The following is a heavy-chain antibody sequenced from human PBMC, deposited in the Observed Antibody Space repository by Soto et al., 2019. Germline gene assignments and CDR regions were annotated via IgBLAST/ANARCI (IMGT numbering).Heavy chain of an antibody. D-gene: IGHD6-13*01. CDR1: GFTFSSYG. V-gene: IGHV3-30*03. Sequence: GGSLRLSCAASGFTFSSYGMHWVRQRPGKGLQWVAVISYDRNNKYYADSVKGRFTISRDNSKNTLYLQMNSLRAEDTAVYYWASMAEAGTDDAFDIWRQGTMVTVSS. CDR3: ASMAEAGTDDAFDI. CDR2: ISYDRNNK. J-gene: IGHJ3*02.